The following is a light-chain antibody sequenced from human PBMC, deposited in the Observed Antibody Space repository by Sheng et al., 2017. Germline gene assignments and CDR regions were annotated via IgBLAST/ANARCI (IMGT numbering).Light chain of an antibody. CDR2: RNN. V-gene: IGLV1-47*01. CDR1: SSNIGSNS. Sequence: VLTQPTSASGTPGQRVPISCSGSSSNIGSNSVYWYQQLPGTAPKLLIYRNNQRPSGVPDRFSGSKSGTSASLAISGLRSEDEADYYCAAWDDSLSAWVFGGGTKLTVL. J-gene: IGLJ3*02. CDR3: AAWDDSLSAWV.